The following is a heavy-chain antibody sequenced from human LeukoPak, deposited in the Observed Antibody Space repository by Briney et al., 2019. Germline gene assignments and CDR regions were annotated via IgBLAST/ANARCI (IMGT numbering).Heavy chain of an antibody. D-gene: IGHD1-1*01. CDR1: GFAFSNYV. J-gene: IGHJ3*02. CDR2: ISYDGSKR. CDR3: ARGSGVESYAFDI. V-gene: IGHV3-30*04. Sequence: GRSLRLSCVASGFAFSNYVVHWVRQAPGKGLEWVALISYDGSKRYYTDSVKGRFTISRDNAKNSLYLQMNSLRVEDTAVYYCARGSGVESYAFDIWGQGTMVTVSS.